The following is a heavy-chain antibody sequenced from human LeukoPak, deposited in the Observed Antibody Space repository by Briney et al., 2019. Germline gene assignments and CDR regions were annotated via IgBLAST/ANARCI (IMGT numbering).Heavy chain of an antibody. V-gene: IGHV1-18*01. CDR3: ARGSRYWADF. J-gene: IGHJ1*01. D-gene: IGHD2-15*01. CDR1: GYTFSNYG. Sequence: GASVKVSCKASGYTFSNYGINWVRQAPGQGPEWMGWVSGDNGDTAYSHQVQGRVTMTTDTSTSTAYMELRSLRSDDTAMYYCARGSRYWADFGGEGTLVTVSS. CDR2: VSGDNGDT.